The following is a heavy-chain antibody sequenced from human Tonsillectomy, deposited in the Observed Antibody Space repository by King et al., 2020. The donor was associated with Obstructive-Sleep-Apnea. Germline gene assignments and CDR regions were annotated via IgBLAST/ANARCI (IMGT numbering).Heavy chain of an antibody. J-gene: IGHJ4*02. Sequence: QLQESGPGLVKPSETLSLTCTVSGGSISSYYWSWIRQPPGKGLEWIGYIYYSGSTNYNPSFKSRVTISVDTSKNQFSLKLSSVTAADTAVYYCAVASLYDSSGYYSYWGQGTLVTVSS. CDR3: AVASLYDSSGYYSY. CDR2: IYYSGST. CDR1: GGSISSYY. D-gene: IGHD3-22*01. V-gene: IGHV4-59*01.